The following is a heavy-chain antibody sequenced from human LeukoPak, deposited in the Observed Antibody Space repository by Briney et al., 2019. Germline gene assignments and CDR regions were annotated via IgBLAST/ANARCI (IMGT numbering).Heavy chain of an antibody. D-gene: IGHD3-10*01. V-gene: IGHV4-59*01. CDR1: GGSISSYY. Sequence: PSETLSLTCTVSGGSISSYYWSWIRQPPGKGLEWIGYINYSGNTKYNPSLKSRVTISVDTSKNQFSLKLSSVTAADTAVYYCARGGGSWWCFDLWGRGTLVTVSS. CDR2: INYSGNT. CDR3: ARGGGSWWCFDL. J-gene: IGHJ2*01.